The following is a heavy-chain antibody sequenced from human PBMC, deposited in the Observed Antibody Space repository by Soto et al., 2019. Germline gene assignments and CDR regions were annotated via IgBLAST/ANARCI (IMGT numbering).Heavy chain of an antibody. V-gene: IGHV3-11*01. Sequence: GGSLRLSCGASGFTFSNYYMSWIRQAPGKGLEWVSYISSTGRTIYYADSVKGRFTVSRDNAQNSLSLKLNSLSVEDTAVYYCARSYSSGWEFDYWGQGTQVTVSS. J-gene: IGHJ4*02. CDR3: ARSYSSGWEFDY. CDR1: GFTFSNYY. D-gene: IGHD6-19*01. CDR2: ISSTGRTI.